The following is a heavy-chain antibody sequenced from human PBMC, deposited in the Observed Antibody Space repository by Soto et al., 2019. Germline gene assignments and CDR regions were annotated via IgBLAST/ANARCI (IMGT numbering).Heavy chain of an antibody. D-gene: IGHD2-8*01. CDR2: ISGSGGST. V-gene: IGHV3-23*01. CDR3: ATDRRRLMVYAHYFDY. CDR1: GFTFSSYA. J-gene: IGHJ4*02. Sequence: GGSLRLSCAASGFTFSSYAMSWVRQAPGKGLEWVSAISGSGGSTYYADSVKGRFTISRDNSKNTLYLQMNSLRAEDTAVYYCATDRRRLMVYAHYFDYWGQGTLVTVSS.